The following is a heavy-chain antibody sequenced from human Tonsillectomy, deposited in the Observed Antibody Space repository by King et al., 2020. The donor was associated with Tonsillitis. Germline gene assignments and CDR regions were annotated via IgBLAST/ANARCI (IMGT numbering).Heavy chain of an antibody. CDR2: INHSGST. CDR1: GGSFSGYY. CDR3: ASRHYDSSGYHYGPAFDY. J-gene: IGHJ4*02. Sequence: VQLQQWGAGLLKPSETLSLTCAVYGGSFSGYYWSWIRQPPGKGLEWIGEINHSGSTNYNPSLKSRVTISVDTSKNQFSLKLSSVTAADTAVYYCASRHYDSSGYHYGPAFDYWGQGTLVTVSS. V-gene: IGHV4-34*01. D-gene: IGHD3-22*01.